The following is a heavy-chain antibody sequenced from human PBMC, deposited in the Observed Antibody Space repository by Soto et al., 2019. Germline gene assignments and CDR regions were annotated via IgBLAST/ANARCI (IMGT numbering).Heavy chain of an antibody. CDR2: ISSSGSTI. V-gene: IGHV3-48*03. D-gene: IGHD2-2*01. CDR1: GFTFSSYE. J-gene: IGHJ4*02. CDR3: ARKYCSSTSCRLDY. Sequence: PGGSLRLSCAASGFTFSSYEMNWVRQAPGKGLEWVSYISSSGSTIYYADSVKGRFTISRDNAKNSLYLQMNSLRAEDTAVYYCARKYCSSTSCRLDYWGQGTLVTVSS.